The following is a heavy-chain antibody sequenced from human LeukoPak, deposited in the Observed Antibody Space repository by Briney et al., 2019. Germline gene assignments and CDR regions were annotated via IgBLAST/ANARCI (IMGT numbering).Heavy chain of an antibody. CDR1: GDRVSSNSAA. J-gene: IGHJ4*02. V-gene: IGHV6-1*01. Sequence: PSQTLSLTCAISGDRVSSNSAAWNWIRQSPSIGLEWLGKTYYRSDWYSEYAVAVKSRITITPDTSKNQFSLQLNSVAPEDTAVYYCAREGSYFDFCDQGTVVIVSA. CDR2: TYYRSDWYS. CDR3: AREGSYFDF.